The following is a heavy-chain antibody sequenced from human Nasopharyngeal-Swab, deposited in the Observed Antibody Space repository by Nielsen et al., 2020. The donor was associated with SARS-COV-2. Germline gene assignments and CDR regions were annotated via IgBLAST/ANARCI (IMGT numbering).Heavy chain of an antibody. Sequence: GGSLRLSCAASGFTFSAHGMHWVRQAPGKGLEWVAFVSYDRADKYYADSVKGRFTISRDNSRNTVYLQMNSLRAEDTAVYYCALAVYDYIDYWGQGTLVTVSS. D-gene: IGHD5/OR15-5a*01. CDR2: VSYDRADK. V-gene: IGHV3-30*03. CDR1: GFTFSAHG. CDR3: ALAVYDYIDY. J-gene: IGHJ4*02.